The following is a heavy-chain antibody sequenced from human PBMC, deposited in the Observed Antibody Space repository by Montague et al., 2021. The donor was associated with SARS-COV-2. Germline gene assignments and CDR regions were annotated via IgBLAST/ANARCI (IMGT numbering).Heavy chain of an antibody. J-gene: IGHJ4*02. CDR1: GFTFGDYA. CDR3: AKDKGSGFSGWFAEYFDY. D-gene: IGHD6-19*01. V-gene: IGHV3-9*01. CDR2: ISWNSGSS. Sequence: SLRLSCAASGFTFGDYAMHWVRQAPGKGLEWVSGISWNSGSSGYADSVKGRFTISRDNAKNFLYLQMNSLRAEDTALYYCAKDKGSGFSGWFAEYFDYWGRGTLVTVSS.